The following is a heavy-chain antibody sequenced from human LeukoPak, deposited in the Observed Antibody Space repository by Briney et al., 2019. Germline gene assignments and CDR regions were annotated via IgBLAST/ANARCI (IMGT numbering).Heavy chain of an antibody. V-gene: IGHV1-2*02. CDR2: INPNSGGT. Sequence: ASVKVSCKASGYTFTGYYMHWVRQAPGQGLEWMGWINPNSGGTNYAQKFQGRVTMTRDTSISTAYMELSRLRSDDTAVYYCARGAGEGYSYGRYYFDYWGQGTLVTVSS. CDR1: GYTFTGYY. J-gene: IGHJ4*02. CDR3: ARGAGEGYSYGRYYFDY. D-gene: IGHD5-18*01.